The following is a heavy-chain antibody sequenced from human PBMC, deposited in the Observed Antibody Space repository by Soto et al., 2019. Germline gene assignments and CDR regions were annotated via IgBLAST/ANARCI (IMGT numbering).Heavy chain of an antibody. CDR1: GFTFNIYA. V-gene: IGHV3-64D*08. D-gene: IGHD3-22*01. Sequence: GGSLRLSCSASGFTFNIYAMHWVRQAPGKGLEYVSGISSGGDNTCYADSVKGRFIISRDNSKNTLYLQMSSLRVEDTAVYYCVKDSRPMIVVAYFDHWGQGTLVTVSS. CDR2: ISSGGDNT. J-gene: IGHJ4*02. CDR3: VKDSRPMIVVAYFDH.